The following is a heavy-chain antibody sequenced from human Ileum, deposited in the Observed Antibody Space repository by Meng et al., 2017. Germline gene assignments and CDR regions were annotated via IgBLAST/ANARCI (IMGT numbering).Heavy chain of an antibody. Sequence: VHLHQSGPGPVKPSPTLPLTCAISGDSVSSDSGAWNWIRQSPSRGLEWLGRTFYRSKWNDDFAESVKSRITITTDTSKNQFSLQLNSVTPEDTAVYYCARGWYSSGFHSWGQGTLVTVSS. V-gene: IGHV6-1*01. D-gene: IGHD6-19*01. CDR3: ARGWYSSGFHS. CDR1: GDSVSSDSGA. CDR2: TFYRSKWND. J-gene: IGHJ4*02.